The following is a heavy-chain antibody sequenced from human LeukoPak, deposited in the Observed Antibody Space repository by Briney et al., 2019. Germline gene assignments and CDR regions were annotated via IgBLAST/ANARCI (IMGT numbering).Heavy chain of an antibody. J-gene: IGHJ4*02. CDR1: GFTFSSYA. D-gene: IGHD6-19*01. V-gene: IGHV3-30-3*01. CDR2: ISYDGSNK. CDR3: ARARESVAGDY. Sequence: GGSLRLSCAASGFTFSSYAMHWVRQAPGKGLEWVAVISYDGSNKYYADSVKGRFTISRDNSKNTLYLQMNSLRAEDTAVYYCARARESVAGDYWGQGTLVTVSS.